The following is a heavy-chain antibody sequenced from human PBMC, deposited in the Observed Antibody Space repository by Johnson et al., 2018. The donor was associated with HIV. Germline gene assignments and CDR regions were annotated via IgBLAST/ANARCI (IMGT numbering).Heavy chain of an antibody. CDR1: GFTFDDYA. CDR2: INWNSGRI. D-gene: IGHD5-24*01. J-gene: IGHJ3*02. Sequence: VQLVESGGGLVQPGRSLRLSCAASGFTFDDYAMHWVRQAPGKGLAWVSGINWNSGRIGSADSVNGRFTISRDNSKNSLYLQINSLRAEDTALYYCAKDIHPRWLQPMGAFDIWGQETMVTVSS. V-gene: IGHV3-9*01. CDR3: AKDIHPRWLQPMGAFDI.